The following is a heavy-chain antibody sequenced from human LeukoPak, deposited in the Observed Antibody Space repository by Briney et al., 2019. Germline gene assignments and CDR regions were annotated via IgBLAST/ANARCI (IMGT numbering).Heavy chain of an antibody. CDR3: ASTIFGVNFDY. V-gene: IGHV1-18*01. CDR1: GYTFTSYG. Sequence: ASVKVSCKASGYTFTSYGISWVRQASGQGLEWMGWISAYNGNTNYAQKLQGRVTMTTDTSTSTAYMELRSLRSDDTAVYYCASTIFGVNFDYWGQGTLVTVSS. D-gene: IGHD3-3*01. J-gene: IGHJ4*02. CDR2: ISAYNGNT.